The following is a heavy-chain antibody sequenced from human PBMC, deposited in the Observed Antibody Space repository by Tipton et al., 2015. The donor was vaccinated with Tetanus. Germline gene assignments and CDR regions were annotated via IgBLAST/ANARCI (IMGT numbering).Heavy chain of an antibody. Sequence: QLVQSGAEVKKAGESLKISCKGSGYSFNIYWIAWVRQMPGKGLEWMGIIYPGDSDATYSPSFQGQVTISADKSISTAYLQWTSLKASDTAIYFCARLPKHYSASGSTWGQGTLVTVSS. CDR2: IYPGDSDA. CDR1: GYSFNIYW. D-gene: IGHD3-10*01. V-gene: IGHV5-51*01. J-gene: IGHJ5*02. CDR3: ARLPKHYSASGST.